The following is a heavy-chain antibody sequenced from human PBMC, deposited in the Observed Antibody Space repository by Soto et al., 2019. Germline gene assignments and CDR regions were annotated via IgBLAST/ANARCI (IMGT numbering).Heavy chain of an antibody. J-gene: IGHJ6*02. D-gene: IGHD6-13*01. Sequence: GASVKVSCKASGYTFTSYAMHWVRQAPGQRLEWMGWINAGNGNTKYSQKFQGRVTITRDTSASTAYMELSSLRSEDTAVYYCARGSYSSIWEGGDYYYYGMDVWGQGTTVTVSS. CDR3: ARGSYSSIWEGGDYYYYGMDV. CDR1: GYTFTSYA. CDR2: INAGNGNT. V-gene: IGHV1-3*01.